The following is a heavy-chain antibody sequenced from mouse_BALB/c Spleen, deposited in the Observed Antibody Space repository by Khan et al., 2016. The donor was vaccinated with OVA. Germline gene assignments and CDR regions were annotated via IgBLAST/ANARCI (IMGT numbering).Heavy chain of an antibody. CDR3: AKNCRSDVYFDY. J-gene: IGHJ2*01. CDR2: IYPFNDDT. V-gene: IGHV1S136*01. D-gene: IGHD2-14*01. Sequence: VQLKESSPELVKPGASVKISCKASGYTFTSYVMHWVKQKPGQGLEWVGYIYPFNDDTTYNENFKGRVALTSDTSSSTAYMVLSSQTSEDSAVYFCAKNCRSDVYFDYWGQGTTLTVSS. CDR1: GYTFTSYV.